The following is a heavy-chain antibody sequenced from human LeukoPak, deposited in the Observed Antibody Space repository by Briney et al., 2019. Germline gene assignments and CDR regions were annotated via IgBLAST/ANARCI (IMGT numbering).Heavy chain of an antibody. V-gene: IGHV3-74*01. CDR2: INGDGSSA. CDR1: GFTFSSYW. J-gene: IGHJ5*02. D-gene: IGHD2-15*01. Sequence: GGSLRLSCAASGFTFSSYWMHWVRQAPGKGLVWVSRINGDGSSAGYADSVKGRFTISRDNAKNTLYLQMNSLRAEDTAVYYCARESCSGGSCYPDPWGQGTLVTVSS. CDR3: ARESCSGGSCYPDP.